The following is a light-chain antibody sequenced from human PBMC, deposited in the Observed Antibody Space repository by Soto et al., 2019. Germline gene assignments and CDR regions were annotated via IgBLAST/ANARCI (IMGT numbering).Light chain of an antibody. CDR3: QQSYSSPIT. Sequence: DIELTQSPSSRSASVGDRVAITCRTSQNINRYLNWYQQKPGKAPKLLIYSASSLQSGVPSRFSGSGSGTDFTLTITSLQPEDFASYYCQQSYSSPITFGQGTRLEIK. CDR1: QNINRY. CDR2: SAS. V-gene: IGKV1-39*01. J-gene: IGKJ5*01.